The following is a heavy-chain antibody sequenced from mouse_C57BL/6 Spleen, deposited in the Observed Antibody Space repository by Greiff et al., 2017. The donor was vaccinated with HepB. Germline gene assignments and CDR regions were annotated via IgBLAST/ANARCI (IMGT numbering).Heavy chain of an antibody. CDR1: GYTFTNYW. V-gene: IGHV1-63*01. D-gene: IGHD2-1*01. Sequence: QVQLKQSGAELVRPGTSVKMSCKASGYTFTNYWIGWAKQRPGHGLEWIGDIYPGGGYTNYNEKFKGKATLTADKSSSTAYMQFSSLTSEDSAIYYCARGNYYYAMDYWGQGTSVTVSS. J-gene: IGHJ4*01. CDR2: IYPGGGYT. CDR3: ARGNYYYAMDY.